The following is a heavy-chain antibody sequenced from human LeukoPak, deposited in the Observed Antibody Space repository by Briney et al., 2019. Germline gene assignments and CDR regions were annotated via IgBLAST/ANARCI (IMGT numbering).Heavy chain of an antibody. CDR1: GFIFSSYG. CDR2: IVYDGSAK. CDR3: AKSLEYCSSTTCDHYGIDV. J-gene: IGHJ6*02. D-gene: IGHD2-2*01. Sequence: GGSLRLSCAKSGFIFSSYGMHWVRQAPGKGLEWVTFIVYDGSAKYYADSVKGRLTICRDNSKKTVSLQMTRLRAEDTAVYYCAKSLEYCSSTTCDHYGIDVWGQGTTVTASS. V-gene: IGHV3-30*02.